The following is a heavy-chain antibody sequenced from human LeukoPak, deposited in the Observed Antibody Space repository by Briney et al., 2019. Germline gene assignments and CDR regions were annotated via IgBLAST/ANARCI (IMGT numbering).Heavy chain of an antibody. J-gene: IGHJ3*02. CDR1: GYTFTSYG. V-gene: IGHV1-18*01. D-gene: IGHD3-3*01. CDR3: ARAHYDFWSGYTTDDAFDI. Sequence: GASVKVSCKASGYTFTSYGISWVRQAPGQGLEWMGWISAYNGNTNYAQKLQGRVTMTTDTSTSTAYMELRSLRSDDTAVYYCARAHYDFWSGYTTDDAFDIWGQGTMVTVSS. CDR2: ISAYNGNT.